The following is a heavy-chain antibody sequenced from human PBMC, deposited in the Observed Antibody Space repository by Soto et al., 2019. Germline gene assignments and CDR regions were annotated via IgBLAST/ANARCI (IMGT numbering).Heavy chain of an antibody. J-gene: IGHJ6*02. Sequence: PSETLSLTCAVYGGYFSGYYWSWIRQPPGKGLEWIGEINHSGSTNYNPSLKSRVTISVDTSKNQFSLKLSSVTAADTAVYYCARSRARGYCSGGSCYSSDSTYYYYYGMDVWGQGTTVTSP. CDR2: INHSGST. D-gene: IGHD2-15*01. CDR3: ARSRARGYCSGGSCYSSDSTYYYYYGMDV. V-gene: IGHV4-34*01. CDR1: GGYFSGYY.